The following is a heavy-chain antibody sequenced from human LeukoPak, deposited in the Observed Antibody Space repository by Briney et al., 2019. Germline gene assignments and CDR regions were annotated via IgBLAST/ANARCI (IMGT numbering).Heavy chain of an antibody. D-gene: IGHD3-3*01. Sequence: PGGSLRLSCAASGFTFSSYAMNWVRQAPGKGLEWVSAISSSGANTDYADSVKGRFTISRDNSNNTLYLHMNSLRAEDTAVYYCAKEKRPRITILGVIITNWFDPWGQGTLVTVSS. V-gene: IGHV3-23*01. CDR2: ISSSGANT. CDR3: AKEKRPRITILGVIITNWFDP. J-gene: IGHJ5*02. CDR1: GFTFSSYA.